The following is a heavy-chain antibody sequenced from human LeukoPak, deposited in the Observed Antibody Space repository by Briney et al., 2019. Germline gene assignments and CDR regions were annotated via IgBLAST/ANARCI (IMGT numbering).Heavy chain of an antibody. Sequence: GGTLRLSCAASGFTFNTYGMSWVRQAPGKGLEWVSGISGSGGATYYADSVKGRFTISRDNSKNTLYLQMSSLRAEDTAVYYCARGKTSQNIVTRKTYNWFDPWGQGTLVTVSS. CDR2: ISGSGGAT. J-gene: IGHJ5*02. CDR1: GFTFNTYG. V-gene: IGHV3-23*01. CDR3: ARGKTSQNIVTRKTYNWFDP. D-gene: IGHD2/OR15-2a*01.